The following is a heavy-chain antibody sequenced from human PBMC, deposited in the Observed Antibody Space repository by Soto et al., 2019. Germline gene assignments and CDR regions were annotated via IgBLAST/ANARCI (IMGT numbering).Heavy chain of an antibody. D-gene: IGHD4-17*01. J-gene: IGHJ4*02. CDR3: ARCPNCDYVEYCFDY. Sequence: GASVKVSCKASGYTFTSYAMHWVRQAPGQRLEWMGWINAGDGNTKYSQKFQGRVTITRDTSASTAYMELSSLRSEDTAVYYCARCPNCDYVEYCFDYWGQGTLVTVSS. CDR2: INAGDGNT. CDR1: GYTFTSYA. V-gene: IGHV1-3*01.